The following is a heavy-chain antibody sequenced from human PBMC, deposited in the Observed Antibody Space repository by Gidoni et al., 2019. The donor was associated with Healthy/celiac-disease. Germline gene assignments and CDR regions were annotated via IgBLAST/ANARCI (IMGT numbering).Heavy chain of an antibody. J-gene: IGHJ2*01. CDR1: GFTFRSHG. D-gene: IGHD3-3*01. V-gene: IGHV3-33*01. Sequence: GVVQPGRSLRLSCAASGFTFRSHGMHWVRQAPGKGLEWVAVIWYDGSNKYYAVSVKGRFTISRDNSKNTLYLQMNSLRAEDTAVYYCAMGLVRDWYFDLWGRGTLVTVSS. CDR3: AMGLVRDWYFDL. CDR2: IWYDGSNK.